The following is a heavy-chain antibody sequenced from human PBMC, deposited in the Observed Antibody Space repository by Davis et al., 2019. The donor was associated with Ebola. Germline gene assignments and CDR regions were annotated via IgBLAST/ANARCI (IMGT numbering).Heavy chain of an antibody. D-gene: IGHD3-22*01. CDR2: IYHSGAT. Sequence: MPSETLSLTCEVSGVSISSSSWWSWVRHSPGRGLEWIGEIYHSGATNYNPSLKSRITMSVDKSKNQFSLKLSSVTAADTAVYYCARDYYDSSGYLWYFDLWGRGTLVTVSS. V-gene: IGHV4-4*02. J-gene: IGHJ2*01. CDR3: ARDYYDSSGYLWYFDL. CDR1: GVSISSSSW.